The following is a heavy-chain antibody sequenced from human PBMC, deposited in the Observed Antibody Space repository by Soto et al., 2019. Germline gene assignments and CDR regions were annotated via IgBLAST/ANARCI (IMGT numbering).Heavy chain of an antibody. J-gene: IGHJ6*03. V-gene: IGHV3-23*01. Sequence: GGSLRLSCAASGFTFSSYAMSWVRQAPGKGLEWVSAISGSGGSTYYADSVKGRFTISRDNSKNTLYLQMNSLRAEDTAVYYCARGSYSGYGLDYYYHYMDVWGKGTTVTVSS. D-gene: IGHD5-12*01. CDR2: ISGSGGST. CDR3: ARGSYSGYGLDYYYHYMDV. CDR1: GFTFSSYA.